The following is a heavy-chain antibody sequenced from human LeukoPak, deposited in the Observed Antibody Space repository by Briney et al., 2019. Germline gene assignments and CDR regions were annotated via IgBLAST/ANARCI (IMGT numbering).Heavy chain of an antibody. CDR1: GGTFSSYA. V-gene: IGHV1-69*06. CDR3: ARDEFDITMVRGVIYYYYYYMDV. J-gene: IGHJ6*03. CDR2: IIPIFGTA. D-gene: IGHD3-10*01. Sequence: ASVKVSCKASGGTFSSYAISWVRQAPGQGLEWMGGIIPIFGTANYAQKFQGRVTITADKSTSTAYMELSSLRSEDTAVYYCARDEFDITMVRGVIYYYYYYMDVWGKGTTVTVSS.